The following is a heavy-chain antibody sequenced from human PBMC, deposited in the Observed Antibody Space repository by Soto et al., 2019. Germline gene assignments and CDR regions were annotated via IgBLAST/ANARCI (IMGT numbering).Heavy chain of an antibody. D-gene: IGHD6-6*01. V-gene: IGHV4-30-4*01. CDR3: ARESYSSSSHPLDP. CDR2: IYYSGST. Sequence: SETLSLTCTVSGGSISSGDYYWSWIRQPPGKGLEWIGYIYYSGSTYYNPSLKSRVTISVDTSKNQFSLKLSSVTAADTAVYYCARESYSSSSHPLDPWGQGTLVTVSS. J-gene: IGHJ5*02. CDR1: GGSISSGDYY.